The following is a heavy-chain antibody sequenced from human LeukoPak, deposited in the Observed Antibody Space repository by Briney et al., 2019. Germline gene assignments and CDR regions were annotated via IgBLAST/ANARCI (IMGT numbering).Heavy chain of an antibody. CDR3: ARDRWFGESRYMDV. Sequence: SETLSLTCTVSGGSISSYYWSWIRQPPGKGLEWLGYIYYSGSTNYNPSLKSRVTISVDTSKNQFSLKLSSVTAADTAVYYCARDRWFGESRYMDVWGKGTTVTISS. CDR1: GGSISSYY. CDR2: IYYSGST. D-gene: IGHD3-10*01. V-gene: IGHV4-59*01. J-gene: IGHJ6*03.